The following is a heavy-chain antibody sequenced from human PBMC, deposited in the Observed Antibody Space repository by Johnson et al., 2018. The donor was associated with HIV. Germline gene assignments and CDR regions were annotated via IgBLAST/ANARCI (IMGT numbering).Heavy chain of an antibody. CDR2: IWYDGSNE. Sequence: QEQLVESGGGVVQPGGSLRLSCAASGFTFSKYGVHWVRQAPGKGLEWVAVIWYDGSNEYYADSVKGRFTISRDNSKNTLYLQMNSLRVEDTAVYYCAKSPGKDHGGKSGAFDIWGQGTMVTVSS. V-gene: IGHV3-33*06. CDR1: GFTFSKYG. D-gene: IGHD4-23*01. CDR3: AKSPGKDHGGKSGAFDI. J-gene: IGHJ3*02.